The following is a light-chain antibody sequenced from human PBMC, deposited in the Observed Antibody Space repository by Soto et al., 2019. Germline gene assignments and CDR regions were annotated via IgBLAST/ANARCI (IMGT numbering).Light chain of an antibody. CDR1: QTVGSN. CDR2: GAS. Sequence: EVVLTQSPATLSVSPGERATLSCRASQTVGSNLAWYQHKPGQAPRLLVSGASTRATGVPARFSGSGSGTDFTLTISSLEPEDFAVYYCQQRSNFWTFGQGTKVDIK. CDR3: QQRSNFWT. V-gene: IGKV3-11*01. J-gene: IGKJ1*01.